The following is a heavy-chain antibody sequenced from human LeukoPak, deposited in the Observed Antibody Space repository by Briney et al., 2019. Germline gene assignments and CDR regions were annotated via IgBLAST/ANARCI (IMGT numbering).Heavy chain of an antibody. CDR2: IIPIFGTA. J-gene: IGHJ3*02. CDR1: GGTFSSYA. D-gene: IGHD3-10*01. CDR3: ATERSGIDAFDI. Sequence: ASAKVSCKASGGTFSSYAISWVRQAPGQGLEWMGGIIPIFGTANYAQKFQGRVTLTEDTSTDTGYMELSTLRSEDTAVYYCATERSGIDAFDIWGQGTRVTVSS. V-gene: IGHV1-69*06.